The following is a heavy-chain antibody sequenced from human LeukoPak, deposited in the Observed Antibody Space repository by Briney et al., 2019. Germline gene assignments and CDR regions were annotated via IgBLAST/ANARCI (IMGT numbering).Heavy chain of an antibody. CDR2: IYYIGSA. CDR3: ARDREGLIDY. Sequence: PSETLSLTCTVSGGSLSRYYWSWIRQPPGKGLEWIGFIYYIGSANYNPSLTSRVTISVDTSKSQFSLELSSVTAADTAVYYCARDREGLIDYWGQGTLVTVSS. CDR1: GGSLSRYY. J-gene: IGHJ4*02. D-gene: IGHD1-26*01. V-gene: IGHV4-59*01.